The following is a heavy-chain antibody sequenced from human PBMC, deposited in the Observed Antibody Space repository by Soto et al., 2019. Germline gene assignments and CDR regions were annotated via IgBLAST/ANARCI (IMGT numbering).Heavy chain of an antibody. CDR3: ARDQGGGYSRRYYYGMDV. D-gene: IGHD5-18*01. Sequence: GGSLRLSCAASGFTFSSYGMHWVRQAPGKGLEWVAVIWYDGSNKYYADSVKGRFTISRDNSKNTLYLQMNSLRAEDTAVYYCARDQGGGYSRRYYYGMDVWGQETTVTVSS. V-gene: IGHV3-33*01. J-gene: IGHJ6*02. CDR2: IWYDGSNK. CDR1: GFTFSSYG.